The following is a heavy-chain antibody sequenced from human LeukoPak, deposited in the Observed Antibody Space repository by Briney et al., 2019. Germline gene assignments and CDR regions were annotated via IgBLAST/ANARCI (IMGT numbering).Heavy chain of an antibody. Sequence: PGGSLRLSCAASGITVSSNYMNWVRQAPGKGLEWVSVIYSGGSTYYADSVKGRFPISRDNSKSTVYLQMNSLRAEDTAVYYCARDLAHTQSFDIWGRGTMVTVSS. CDR2: IYSGGST. J-gene: IGHJ3*02. D-gene: IGHD2-2*02. CDR3: ARDLAHTQSFDI. CDR1: GITVSSNY. V-gene: IGHV3-53*01.